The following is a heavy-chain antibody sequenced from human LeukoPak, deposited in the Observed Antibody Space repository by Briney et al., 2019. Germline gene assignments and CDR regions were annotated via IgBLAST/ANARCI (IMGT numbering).Heavy chain of an antibody. Sequence: PGGSLRLSCTASGFTSSDYSVNWVRQAPGKGLEWDSCITGTSDIYYADSVKGRFTISRDNAKNSVYLQMNSLRAEDTGIYYCARAIRLWGQGTLVTVSS. J-gene: IGHJ4*02. V-gene: IGHV3-69-1*02. CDR1: GFTSSDYS. CDR3: ARAIRL. CDR2: ITGTSDI. D-gene: IGHD1-1*01.